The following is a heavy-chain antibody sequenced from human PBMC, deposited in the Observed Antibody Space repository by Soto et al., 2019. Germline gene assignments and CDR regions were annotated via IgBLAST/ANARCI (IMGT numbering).Heavy chain of an antibody. CDR3: ARGGYYDCSGSLDYHYYGMDV. Sequence: ASVQVSCKASGYTFSSYAISWVRQAPGQGLEWLGWISPYNDDTKYAQKLQGRVFMTTDTPTKTAHLDLRSLRSDDTAVYYCARGGYYDCSGSLDYHYYGMDVWG. D-gene: IGHD3-22*01. V-gene: IGHV1-18*01. CDR2: ISPYNDDT. CDR1: GYTFSSYA. J-gene: IGHJ6*02.